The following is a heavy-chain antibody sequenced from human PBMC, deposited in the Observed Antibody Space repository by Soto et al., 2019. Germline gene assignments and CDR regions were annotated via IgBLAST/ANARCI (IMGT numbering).Heavy chain of an antibody. Sequence: SETLSLTCSVSGGSITSHYWTWVRQPPGKGLEWIGYMYYSGSTNYNPSLKSRVTISVDRSKNQFSLKLSSVTAADTAVYYCARDAGYSYGPFDYWGQGTLVTVSS. CDR3: ARDAGYSYGPFDY. J-gene: IGHJ4*02. CDR2: MYYSGST. CDR1: GGSITSHY. V-gene: IGHV4-59*11. D-gene: IGHD5-18*01.